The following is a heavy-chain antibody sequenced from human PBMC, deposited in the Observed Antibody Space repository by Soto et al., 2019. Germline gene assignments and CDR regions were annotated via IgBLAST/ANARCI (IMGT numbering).Heavy chain of an antibody. Sequence: SETLSLSCTVSGGSISSGCYSWSWIRQAPGKGLEWIGYIYHIGDAYYNLSLKRRASISIDRSKNQFSLNLTSVNAAETAGYYCASQTTARLDPCGQGTLVTLCS. J-gene: IGHJ5*02. CDR2: IYHIGDA. CDR1: GGSISSGCYS. V-gene: IGHV4-30-2*01. D-gene: IGHD1-1*01. CDR3: ASQTTARLDP.